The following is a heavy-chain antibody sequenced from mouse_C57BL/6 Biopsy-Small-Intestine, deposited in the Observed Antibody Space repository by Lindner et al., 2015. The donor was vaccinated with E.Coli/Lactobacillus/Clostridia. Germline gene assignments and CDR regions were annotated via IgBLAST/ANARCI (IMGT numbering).Heavy chain of an antibody. CDR3: ARGGSFNNYRYFDV. Sequence: VQLQESGPELVKPGASVKISCKASGYAFSRSWMNWVKQRPEKGLEWIGRISPGDGNSNYNGKFKGKATLTADKSSSTAYMQLSSLTSEDSAVYFCARGGSFNNYRYFDVWGAGTTVTVSS. J-gene: IGHJ1*01. V-gene: IGHV1-82*01. CDR2: ISPGDGNS. CDR1: GYAFSRSW.